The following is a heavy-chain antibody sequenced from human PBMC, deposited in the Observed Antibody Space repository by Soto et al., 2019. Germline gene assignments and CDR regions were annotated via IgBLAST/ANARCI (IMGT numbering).Heavy chain of an antibody. D-gene: IGHD3-22*01. CDR2: ISAYNGNT. J-gene: IGHJ5*02. CDR3: ASTKGYYYDSSGYYLRGVSFAP. V-gene: IGHV1-18*01. CDR1: GYTFTSYG. Sequence: QVQLVQSGAEVKKPGASVKVSCKASGYTFTSYGISWVRQAPGQGLEWMGWISAYNGNTNYAQKLQGRVTMTTDTSTSTAYMELWSLRAYDTDVYYCASTKGYYYDSSGYYLRGVSFAPWGQGTMITVFS.